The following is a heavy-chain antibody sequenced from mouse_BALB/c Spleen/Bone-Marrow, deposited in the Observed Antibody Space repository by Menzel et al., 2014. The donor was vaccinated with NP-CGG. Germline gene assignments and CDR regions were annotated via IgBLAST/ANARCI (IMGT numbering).Heavy chain of an antibody. CDR1: GYAFTNYL. D-gene: IGHD2-4*01. CDR2: INPGSGGT. CDR3: ARDGDYDEGYAMDY. Sequence: VQLQQSGAELVRPGTSVKVSCKASGYAFTNYLIEWVKQRPGQGLGWIGVINPGSGGTNYNEKFKGKATLTADKSSSTAYMQLSSLTSDDSAVYFCARDGDYDEGYAMDYWGQGTSVTVSS. J-gene: IGHJ4*01. V-gene: IGHV1-54*01.